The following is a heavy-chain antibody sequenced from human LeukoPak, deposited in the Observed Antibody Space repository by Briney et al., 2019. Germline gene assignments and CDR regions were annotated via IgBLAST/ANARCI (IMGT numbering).Heavy chain of an antibody. CDR1: GGSISSGSYY. CDR3: ARQQGSGWYLYYFDY. D-gene: IGHD6-19*01. V-gene: IGHV4-61*02. Sequence: SETLSLTCTVSGGSISSGSYYWSWIRQPAGKGLEWIGRIYTSGSTNYNPSLKSRVTISVDTSKNQFSLKLSSVTAADTAVYYCARQQGSGWYLYYFDYWGQGTLVTVSS. CDR2: IYTSGST. J-gene: IGHJ4*02.